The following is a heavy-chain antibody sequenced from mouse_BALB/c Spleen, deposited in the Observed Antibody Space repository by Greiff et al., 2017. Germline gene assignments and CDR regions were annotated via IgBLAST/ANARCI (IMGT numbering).Heavy chain of an antibody. D-gene: IGHD1-1*01. V-gene: IGHV3-2*02. Sequence: EVKLQESGPGLVKPSQSLSLTCTVTGYSITSDYAWNWIRQFPGNKLEWMGYISYSGSTSYNPSLKSRISITRDTSKNQFFLQLNSVTTEDTATYYCAGAVVALYYYAMDYWGQGTSVTVSS. CDR1: GYSITSDYA. J-gene: IGHJ4*01. CDR2: ISYSGST. CDR3: AGAVVALYYYAMDY.